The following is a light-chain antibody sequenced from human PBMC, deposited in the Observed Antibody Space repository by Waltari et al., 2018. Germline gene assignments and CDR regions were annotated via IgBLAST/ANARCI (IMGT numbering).Light chain of an antibody. V-gene: IGKV4-1*01. J-gene: IGKJ1*01. CDR2: WAS. CDR1: QSVLYSSNNKNY. CDR3: QQYYSTPWT. Sequence: DIVMTQSPDSLAVSLGERATINCKSSQSVLYSSNNKNYLAWYQQKPGQPRKLIIYWASTRESGVPDRFSGSGAETDFSLTISSLQAEDVAVYYCQQYYSTPWTFGQGTKVESK.